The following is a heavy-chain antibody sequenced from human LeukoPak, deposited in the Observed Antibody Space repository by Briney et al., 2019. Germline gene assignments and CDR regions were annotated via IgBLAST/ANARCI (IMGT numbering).Heavy chain of an antibody. CDR2: IKQDGSEK. CDR3: ARGSYYYDSSGYSGY. Sequence: GGSLRLSCAASGFTFSSYWMSWVRQAPGKGLEWVANIKQDGSEKYYVDSVKGRFTISRDNAKNSLYLQMNSLRAEDTAVYYCARGSYYYDSSGYSGYWGQGTLVTVSS. D-gene: IGHD3-22*01. V-gene: IGHV3-7*01. J-gene: IGHJ4*02. CDR1: GFTFSSYW.